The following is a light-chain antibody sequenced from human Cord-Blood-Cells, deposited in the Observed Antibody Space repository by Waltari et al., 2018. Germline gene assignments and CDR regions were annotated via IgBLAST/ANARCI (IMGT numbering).Light chain of an antibody. CDR1: QSVSSSY. CDR2: GAS. J-gene: IGKJ2*01. V-gene: IGKV3-20*01. CDR3: QQYGSSPHT. Sequence: EIVLTQSPGTLSLSPGKRATLSCRASQSVSSSYLAWYQRKPDQAPRLLIYGASSRATGIPDRFSGSGSGTDFTLTISRLEPEDFAVYYCQQYGSSPHTFGQGTKLEIK.